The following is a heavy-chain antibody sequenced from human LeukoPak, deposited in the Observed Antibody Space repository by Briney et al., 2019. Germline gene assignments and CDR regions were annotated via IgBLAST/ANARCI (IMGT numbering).Heavy chain of an antibody. J-gene: IGHJ4*02. CDR3: VRAPRVDSGYQYYFDY. D-gene: IGHD3-22*01. CDR1: GGSFSGYY. Sequence: PSETLSLTCAVYGGSFSGYYWSWIRQPPGKGLEWIGEINHSGSTNYNPSLKSRVTISVDTSKNQFSLKLSSVTAADTAVYYCVRAPRVDSGYQYYFDYWGQGTLVTVSS. V-gene: IGHV4-34*01. CDR2: INHSGST.